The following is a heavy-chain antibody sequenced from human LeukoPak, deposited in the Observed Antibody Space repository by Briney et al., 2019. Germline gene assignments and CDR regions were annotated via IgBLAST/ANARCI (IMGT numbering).Heavy chain of an antibody. D-gene: IGHD3-16*01. CDR1: GFAFGVHA. CDR2: IGSGADL. J-gene: IGHJ5*02. Sequence: GGSLRLSCVGSGFAFGVHAMSWVRQAPGKGPEWVATIGSGADLFYAESVKGRFTISRDDPRNTVWLQMNSLRAEDTALYYCAKDWTPHDRVYDCLDAWGQGTQVTVSS. CDR3: AKDWTPHDRVYDCLDA. V-gene: IGHV3-23*01.